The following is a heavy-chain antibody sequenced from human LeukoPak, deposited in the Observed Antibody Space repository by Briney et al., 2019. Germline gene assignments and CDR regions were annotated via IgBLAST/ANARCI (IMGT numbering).Heavy chain of an antibody. CDR1: GFTFSSYA. D-gene: IGHD3-22*01. Sequence: GGSLRLSCAASGFTFSSYAMSWVRQAPGKGLEWVSAISGSGGSTYYADSVKGRFTISRDNSKNTLYLQMNSLRAEDTAVYYCAKKPPYYYDSSGYYSDYWGQGTLVTVSS. CDR2: ISGSGGST. CDR3: AKKPPYYYDSSGYYSDY. V-gene: IGHV3-23*01. J-gene: IGHJ4*02.